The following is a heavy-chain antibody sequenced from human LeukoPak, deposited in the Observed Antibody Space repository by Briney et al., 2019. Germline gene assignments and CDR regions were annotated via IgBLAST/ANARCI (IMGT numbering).Heavy chain of an antibody. CDR3: AKIPSPHNSDDY. Sequence: PGGSLRLSCAASGFTFSSYGMHWVRQAPGKGLEWVAFIRYDGGNKYFADSVKGRFTISRDNSNNTLYLQMNSLRAEDTALYYCAKIPSPHNSDDYWGQGTLVSVSS. J-gene: IGHJ4*02. CDR2: IRYDGGNK. D-gene: IGHD4-23*01. V-gene: IGHV3-30*02. CDR1: GFTFSSYG.